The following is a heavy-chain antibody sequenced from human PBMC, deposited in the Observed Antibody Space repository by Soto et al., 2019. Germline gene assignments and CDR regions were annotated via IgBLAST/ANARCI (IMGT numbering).Heavy chain of an antibody. V-gene: IGHV1-24*01. D-gene: IGHD3-9*01. J-gene: IGHJ3*02. CDR2: FDPEDGET. Sequence: ASVKVSCKVSGYTLTELSMHWVRQAPGKGLEWMGGFDPEDGETIYAQKFQGRVTMTEDTSTDTAYMELSSLRSEDTAVYYCATAPTVYYDSLTGPCRNAFDIWGQETMVTVS. CDR3: ATAPTVYYDSLTGPCRNAFDI. CDR1: GYTLTELS.